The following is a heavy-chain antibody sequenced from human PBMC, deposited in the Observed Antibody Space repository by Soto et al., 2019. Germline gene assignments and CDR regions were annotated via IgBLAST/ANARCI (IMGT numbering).Heavy chain of an antibody. J-gene: IGHJ6*02. CDR1: GGSFSGYY. CDR2: INHSGST. D-gene: IGHD6-13*01. CDR3: ARGYTVEQQDNYYYYYGMDV. Sequence: PSETLSLTCAVYGGSFSGYYWSWIRQPPGKGLEWIGEINHSGSTNYNPSLKSRVTISVDTSKNQFSLKLSSVTAADTAVYYCARGYTVEQQDNYYYYYGMDVWGQGTTVTVSS. V-gene: IGHV4-34*01.